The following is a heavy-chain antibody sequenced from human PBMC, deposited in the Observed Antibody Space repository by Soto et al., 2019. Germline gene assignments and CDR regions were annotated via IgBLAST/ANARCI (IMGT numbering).Heavy chain of an antibody. V-gene: IGHV4-4*02. CDR2: IYHSGST. CDR3: ARRTIYIYGYASDY. Sequence: SETLSLTCAVFGGSIGSSNWWSWVRQPPGKGLEWIGEIYHSGSTNYNPSLKSRVTISVDKSKNQFSLKLSSVTAANTVVYYCARRTIYIYGYASDYWGQGTLVTVSS. CDR1: GGSIGSSNW. J-gene: IGHJ4*02. D-gene: IGHD5-18*01.